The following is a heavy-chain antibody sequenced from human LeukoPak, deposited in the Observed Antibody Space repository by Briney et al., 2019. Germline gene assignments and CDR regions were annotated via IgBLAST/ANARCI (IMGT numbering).Heavy chain of an antibody. CDR1: GGSFSGYY. D-gene: IGHD5-18*01. CDR3: ARGATAMVTGVFDY. Sequence: AETLSLTCAVYGGSFSGYYWSWIRQPPGKGLEWIGDINHSGSTNYNPSLKSRVTISVDTSKNQFSLQLSSVSAADTAVYYCARGATAMVTGVFDYWGQGTLVSVSS. J-gene: IGHJ4*02. CDR2: INHSGST. V-gene: IGHV4-34*01.